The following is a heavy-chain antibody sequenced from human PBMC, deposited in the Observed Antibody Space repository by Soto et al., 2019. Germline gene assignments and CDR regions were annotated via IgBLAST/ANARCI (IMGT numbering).Heavy chain of an antibody. D-gene: IGHD6-13*01. CDR2: IDFTSNSI. Sequence: PGGSLRLSCAASGFTFDDYGMSWIRQAPGKGLEWVSYIDFTSNSIYYADSVKGRFTISRDNAKNSLYLQMNSLRAEDTAVYYCARDIEPPGLFFDYWGQGTLVTVSS. CDR3: ARDIEPPGLFFDY. CDR1: GFTFDDYG. V-gene: IGHV3-11*01. J-gene: IGHJ4*02.